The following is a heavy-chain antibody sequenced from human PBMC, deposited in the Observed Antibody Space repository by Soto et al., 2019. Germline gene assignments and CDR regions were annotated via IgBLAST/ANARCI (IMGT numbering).Heavy chain of an antibody. J-gene: IGHJ4*02. D-gene: IGHD5-18*01. Sequence: GGSLRLSCAASGFTFSSYWMHWVRQAPGKGLVWVSRINSDGSSTSYADSAKGRFTISRDNAKNTLYLQMNSLRAEDTAVYYCARDVDTAYLDYWGQGTLVTVSS. CDR2: INSDGSST. CDR1: GFTFSSYW. CDR3: ARDVDTAYLDY. V-gene: IGHV3-74*01.